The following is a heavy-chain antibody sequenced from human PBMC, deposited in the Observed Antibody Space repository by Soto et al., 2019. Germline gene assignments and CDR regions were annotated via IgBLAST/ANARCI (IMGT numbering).Heavy chain of an antibody. CDR1: GYPFTSYN. V-gene: IGHV1-8*01. Sequence: XSVKVSCKASGYPFTSYNINWVRQAPGQGLEWVAGSNSNSGNSDHAQKFQGRLTVTRDTSISTAYMELSSLRSDDTAVYYCVLLGVFDQWGPGTLVTVSS. CDR3: VLLGVFDQ. CDR2: SNSNSGNS. J-gene: IGHJ4*02. D-gene: IGHD3-3*01.